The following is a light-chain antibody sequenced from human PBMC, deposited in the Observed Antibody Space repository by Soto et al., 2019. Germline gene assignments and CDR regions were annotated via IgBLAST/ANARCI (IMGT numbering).Light chain of an antibody. V-gene: IGKV3-11*01. CDR2: DAS. Sequence: EIVLTHSPATLSLSPGERATPSCRASQSVSSYLAWYQQKPGQAPRLLIYDASNRATGIPARFSGSGSGTDFTLTISSLEPEDFAVYYCQQRSNWPPITFGQGTRLEI. CDR1: QSVSSY. CDR3: QQRSNWPPIT. J-gene: IGKJ5*01.